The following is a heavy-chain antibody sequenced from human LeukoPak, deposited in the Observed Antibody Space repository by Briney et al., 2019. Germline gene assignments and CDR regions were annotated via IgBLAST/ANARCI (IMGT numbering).Heavy chain of an antibody. V-gene: IGHV3-33*01. CDR2: IWYDGSKQ. D-gene: IGHD6-19*01. CDR1: GYTFSRYG. CDR3: ARNPSDWSPDY. J-gene: IGHJ4*02. Sequence: SCKASGYTFSRYGMHWVRQAPGKGLEWVAIIWYDGSKQYYADSVRGRFTISRDNSKNTVYLQMNSLRAEDTAMYFCARNPSDWSPDYWGQGTLVTVSS.